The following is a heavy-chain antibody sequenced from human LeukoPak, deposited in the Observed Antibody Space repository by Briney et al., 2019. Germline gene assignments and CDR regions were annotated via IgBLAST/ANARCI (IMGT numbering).Heavy chain of an antibody. D-gene: IGHD3-10*01. V-gene: IGHV1-2*02. CDR1: GYTFTGYY. CDR2: INPNSGGT. Sequence: ASVKVSCKASGYTFTGYYMHWVRQAPGQGLEWMGWINPNSGGTNYAQKFQGRVTMTRDTSISTAYVELSRLRSDDTAVYYCARDREPWFGERYFDYWGQGTLVTVSS. J-gene: IGHJ4*02. CDR3: ARDREPWFGERYFDY.